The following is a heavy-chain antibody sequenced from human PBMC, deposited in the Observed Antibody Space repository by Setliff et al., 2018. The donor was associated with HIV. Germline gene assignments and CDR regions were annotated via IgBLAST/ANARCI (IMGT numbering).Heavy chain of an antibody. CDR1: GYTFSDHY. D-gene: IGHD2-2*01. J-gene: IGHJ4*02. CDR2: INPSSGGT. V-gene: IGHV1-2*02. Sequence: ASVKVSCKASGYTFSDHYIHWVRQAPGQGLERMGWINPSSGGTKFAQKFQGRVTMTRDTSINTAYMEMSRLRSDDTAVYYCARVPSRYCSSTTCPFFFDQWGQGTLVTVSS. CDR3: ARVPSRYCSSTTCPFFFDQ.